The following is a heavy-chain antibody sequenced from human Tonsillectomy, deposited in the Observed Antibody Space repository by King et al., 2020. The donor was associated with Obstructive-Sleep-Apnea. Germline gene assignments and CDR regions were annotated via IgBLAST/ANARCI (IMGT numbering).Heavy chain of an antibody. CDR2: TYYSGTS. CDR3: ARDDPHIAWFDY. J-gene: IGHJ5*01. V-gene: IGHV4-59*01. CDR1: VGSTGGYY. Sequence: QLQESGPGLVKPSETLSLTCSFSVGSTGGYYWSGVRQPPGKGLGWIGYTYYSGTSKFNPSLKGRATLTPETSKNQFSLKLRSVTAADTAVYYCARDDPHIAWFDYWGQGTLVTVSS.